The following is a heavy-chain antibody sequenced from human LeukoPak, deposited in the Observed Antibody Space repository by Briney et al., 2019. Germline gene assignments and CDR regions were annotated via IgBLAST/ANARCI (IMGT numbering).Heavy chain of an antibody. V-gene: IGHV3-11*04. CDR1: GFTFSDYS. D-gene: IGHD3-10*01. CDR2: ITSGGGSI. CDR3: ARGPTYGSRSDFFDS. J-gene: IGHJ4*02. Sequence: GGSLRLSCTASGFTFSDYSLSWIRQSPGKGLEWISYITSGGGSIFYADFVEGRFTISRDNAKNSLYLQMSSLRAEDTAVYYCARGPTYGSRSDFFDSWGQGTLVTVSS.